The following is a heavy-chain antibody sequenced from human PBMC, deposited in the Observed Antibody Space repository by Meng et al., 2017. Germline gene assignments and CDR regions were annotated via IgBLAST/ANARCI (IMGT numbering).Heavy chain of an antibody. CDR1: GFTFSNYA. J-gene: IGHJ4*02. CDR3: ASTDKYYFDY. V-gene: IGHV3-30-3*01. CDR2: ISYDGSNK. Sequence: QVQLVESGGGVVQHGRSLRLSCAASGFTFSNYAMHWVRQAPGKGLEWVALISYDGSNKYYADSVKGRFTLSRDNSKNTQYLQMNSLRAEDTAVYYCASTDKYYFDYWGQGTLVTVSS.